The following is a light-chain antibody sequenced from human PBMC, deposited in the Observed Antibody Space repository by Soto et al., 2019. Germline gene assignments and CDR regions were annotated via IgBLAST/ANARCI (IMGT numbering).Light chain of an antibody. Sequence: EIVMTQSPATLSVFPGERATLSCRASQSVSSNLVWYQQKPGQAPRLLIYGASTRATGIPARFSGSGSGTEFTLTISSLQSEDFAVYYCQQCNNWPYTFGQGTKLEIK. CDR2: GAS. J-gene: IGKJ2*01. CDR3: QQCNNWPYT. CDR1: QSVSSN. V-gene: IGKV3-15*01.